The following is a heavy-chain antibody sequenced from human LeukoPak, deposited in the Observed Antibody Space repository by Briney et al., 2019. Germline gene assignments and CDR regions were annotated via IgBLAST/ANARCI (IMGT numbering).Heavy chain of an antibody. V-gene: IGHV3-21*01. CDR2: ISRLSEYI. Sequence: GGSLRLSCAASGFTFSDYAVHWVRQAPGKGLEWVSSISRLSEYIFYADSVKGRFTISRDNAKNSLYLQMNSLRVEDTAVYYCARDCGTYSSSPYFYYYYMDVWGKGTTVTVSS. CDR1: GFTFSDYA. CDR3: ARDCGTYSSSPYFYYYYMDV. J-gene: IGHJ6*03. D-gene: IGHD6-6*01.